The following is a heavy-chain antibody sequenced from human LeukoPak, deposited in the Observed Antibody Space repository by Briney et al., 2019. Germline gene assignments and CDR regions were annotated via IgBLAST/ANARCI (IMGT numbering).Heavy chain of an antibody. D-gene: IGHD6-13*01. CDR1: GFTFSSYE. J-gene: IGHJ4*02. V-gene: IGHV3-48*03. CDR3: AKDYSSSWYARFDY. Sequence: PGGSLRLSCAASGFTFSSYEMNWVRQAPGKGLEWVSYSSSSGSTIHYADSVKGRFTMSRDNAKNSLYLQMNSLRAEDTALYYCAKDYSSSWYARFDYWGQGTLVTVSS. CDR2: SSSSGSTI.